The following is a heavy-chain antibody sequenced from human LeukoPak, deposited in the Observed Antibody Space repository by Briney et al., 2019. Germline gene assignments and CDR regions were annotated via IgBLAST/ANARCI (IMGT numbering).Heavy chain of an antibody. D-gene: IGHD3-22*01. J-gene: IGHJ4*02. CDR3: AKVTFPYYYDSSGYSYYFDY. CDR1: GFTFSSYA. Sequence: GGSLRLSCAASGFTFSSYAMSWVRQAPGKGLEWVSAISGSGGSTYYADSVKGRFTISRDNSKNTLYLQMNSLRAEDTAIYYYAKVTFPYYYDSSGYSYYFDYWGQGTLVTVSS. CDR2: ISGSGGST. V-gene: IGHV3-23*01.